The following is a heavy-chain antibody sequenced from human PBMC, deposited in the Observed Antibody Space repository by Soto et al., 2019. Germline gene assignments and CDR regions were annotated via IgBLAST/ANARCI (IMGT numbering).Heavy chain of an antibody. J-gene: IGHJ4*02. V-gene: IGHV4-59*01. D-gene: IGHD4-17*01. CDR3: ARAYGDCFDY. Sequence: PSETLSLTCPFSGCSISSYYWSWIRQPPGKGLEWIGYIYYSGSTNYNPSLKSRVTISVDTSKNQFSLKLSSVTAADTAVYYCARAYGDCFDYWGQGTLVTVSS. CDR1: GCSISSYY. CDR2: IYYSGST.